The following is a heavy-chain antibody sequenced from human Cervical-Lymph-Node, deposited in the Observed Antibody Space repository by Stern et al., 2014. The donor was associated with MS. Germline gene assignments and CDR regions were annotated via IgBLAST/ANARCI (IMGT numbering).Heavy chain of an antibody. CDR3: ARQRYFDY. Sequence: EVQLVESGPAVKRPGETLKISCNASGYTFTSYWIGWVRQMPGQGLVWIVIIFPGDSNIRYSPSFQGQVPISADNSSSTAYSQWNNLKASDTAIYYCARQRYFDYWGQGTLVTVSS. J-gene: IGHJ4*02. CDR2: IFPGDSNI. V-gene: IGHV5-51*01. CDR1: GYTFTSYW.